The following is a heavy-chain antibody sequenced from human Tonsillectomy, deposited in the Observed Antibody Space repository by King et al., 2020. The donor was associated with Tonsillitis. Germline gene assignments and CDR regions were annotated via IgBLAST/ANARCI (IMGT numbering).Heavy chain of an antibody. CDR1: GFTFSSYA. V-gene: IGHV3-23*04. CDR3: AKDLVGATIWYFDL. J-gene: IGHJ2*01. CDR2: ISGSGGST. D-gene: IGHD1-26*01. Sequence: QLVQSGGGLVQPGGSLRLSCAASGFTFSSYAMSWVRQAPGKGLEWVSTISGSGGSTYYADSVKGRFTISRDNSKNTLYLQMNSLRADDTSVYYCAKDLVGATIWYFDLWGRGTLVTVSS.